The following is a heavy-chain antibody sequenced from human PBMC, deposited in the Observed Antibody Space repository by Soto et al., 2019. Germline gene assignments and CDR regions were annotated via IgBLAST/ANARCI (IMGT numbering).Heavy chain of an antibody. CDR3: ARSVGIYEWNYYYYMDV. Sequence: SETLSLTCTVSGGSISSSSYYWGWIRQPPGKGLEWIGSIYSSGSTYYNPYLKSRVTISVDTSKNQFSLKLSSVTAADTAVYYCARSVGIYEWNYYYYMDVWGKGTTVTVSS. V-gene: IGHV4-39*01. J-gene: IGHJ6*03. CDR1: GGSISSSSYY. D-gene: IGHD5-12*01. CDR2: IYSSGST.